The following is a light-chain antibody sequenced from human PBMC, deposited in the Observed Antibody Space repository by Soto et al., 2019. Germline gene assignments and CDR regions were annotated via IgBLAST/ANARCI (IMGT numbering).Light chain of an antibody. CDR2: GVS. J-gene: IGKJ3*01. Sequence: EIVLTQSPGTPSLSPGERATLSCRASQSVPSTYLAWYQQRPGQAPRLLIYGVSTRAPGIPDRFSGSGSETDFTLTISRLEPEDFAVYFCQQYGHSPPFTFGPGTKVDFK. V-gene: IGKV3-20*01. CDR3: QQYGHSPPFT. CDR1: QSVPSTY.